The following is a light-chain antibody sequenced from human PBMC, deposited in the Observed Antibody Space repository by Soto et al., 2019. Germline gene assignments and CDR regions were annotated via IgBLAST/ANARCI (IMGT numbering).Light chain of an antibody. CDR1: SSDVGGFNY. Sequence: QSVLTQPASVSGSPGQSITISCVGTSSDVGGFNYVSWYQQHPGTAPKLIIYEVSNRPSGVSSRFSGSKSDNTASLTISGLQAEDESDYYCSSYTILNNRVLGNGTKVTVL. V-gene: IGLV2-14*01. J-gene: IGLJ1*01. CDR3: SSYTILNNRV. CDR2: EVS.